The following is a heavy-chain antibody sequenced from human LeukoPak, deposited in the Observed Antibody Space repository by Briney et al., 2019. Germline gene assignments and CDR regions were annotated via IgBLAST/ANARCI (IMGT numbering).Heavy chain of an antibody. J-gene: IGHJ4*02. CDR2: INSDGSST. Sequence: GGSLRLSCAASGFTFSSYWMHWVRQAPGKGLVWVSRINSDGSSTSYADSVKGRFTISRDNAENTLYLQMNSLRAEDTAVYYCARRGIAGGSDYWGQGTLVTVSS. V-gene: IGHV3-74*01. CDR1: GFTFSSYW. D-gene: IGHD1-26*01. CDR3: ARRGIAGGSDY.